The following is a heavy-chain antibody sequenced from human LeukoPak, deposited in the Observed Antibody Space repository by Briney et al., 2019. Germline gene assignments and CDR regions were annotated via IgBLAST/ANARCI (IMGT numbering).Heavy chain of an antibody. Sequence: PGGSLTLSCAVSGFTFSSYAMSWVRQAPGKGLEWVSAIGGSGGSTYYADSVKGRFTISRDNSKNTLYPQMNSLRAEDTAIYYCAKGDQWELPRAPESAAHYFDYWGQGTLVTVSS. CDR3: AKGDQWELPRAPESAAHYFDY. CDR2: IGGSGGST. J-gene: IGHJ4*02. V-gene: IGHV3-23*01. D-gene: IGHD1-26*01. CDR1: GFTFSSYA.